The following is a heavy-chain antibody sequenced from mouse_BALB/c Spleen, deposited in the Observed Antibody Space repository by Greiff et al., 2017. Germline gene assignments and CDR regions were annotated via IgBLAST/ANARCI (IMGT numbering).Heavy chain of an antibody. CDR1: GFNIKDYY. V-gene: IGHV14-1*02. CDR3: ARGETTTFAY. CDR2: IDPENGNT. Sequence: QQSGAELVRPGALVKLSCKASGFNIKDYYMHWVKQRPEQGLEWIGWIDPENGNTIYDPKFQGKASITADTSSNTAYLQLSSLTSEDTAVYYCARGETTTFAYWGQGTLVTVSA. D-gene: IGHD1-1*01. J-gene: IGHJ3*01.